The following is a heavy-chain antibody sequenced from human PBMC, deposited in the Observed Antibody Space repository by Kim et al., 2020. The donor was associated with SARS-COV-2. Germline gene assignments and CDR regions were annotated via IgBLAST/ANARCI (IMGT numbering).Heavy chain of an antibody. V-gene: IGHV4-34*01. D-gene: IGHD2-2*01. CDR3: ARGRYCSSTSCNNWFDP. Sequence: SETLSLTCAVYGGSFSGYYWSWIRQPPGKGLEWIGEINHSGSTNYNPSLKSRVTISVDTSKNQFSLKLSSVTAADTAVYYCARGRYCSSTSCNNWFDPWGQGTLVTVSS. J-gene: IGHJ5*02. CDR1: GGSFSGYY. CDR2: INHSGST.